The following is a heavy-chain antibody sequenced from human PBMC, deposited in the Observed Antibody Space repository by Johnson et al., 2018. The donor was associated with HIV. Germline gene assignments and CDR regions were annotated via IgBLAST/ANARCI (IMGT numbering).Heavy chain of an antibody. D-gene: IGHD7-27*01. CDR3: AGNWGAVGDAFDV. CDR1: GFSFSTYA. CDR2: ISYDGSNK. V-gene: IGHV3-30*04. J-gene: IGHJ3*01. Sequence: QVLLLESGGGVVQPGRSLRVSCAASGFSFSTYAMHWVRQAPGKGLEWVAIISYDGSNKYYADSVKGRFTISRDNSKNPLYLQMNSLRTEDTAVYYCAGNWGAVGDAFDVWGQGTMVTVSS.